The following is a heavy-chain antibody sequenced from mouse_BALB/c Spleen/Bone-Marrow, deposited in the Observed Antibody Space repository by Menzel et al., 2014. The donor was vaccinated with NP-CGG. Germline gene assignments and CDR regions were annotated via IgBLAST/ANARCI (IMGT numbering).Heavy chain of an antibody. CDR2: IDPANGNT. D-gene: IGHD1-1*01. V-gene: IGHV14-3*02. J-gene: IGHJ2*02. CDR1: GFNIKDTY. Sequence: VQLQQSGAELVKPGASVKLSCTASGFNIKDTYMHWVKQRPEQGLEWIGRIDPANGNTKYDPKFQGKAAITADTSSNTACLQLISLTSEDTAVYYCDRSREYYFDYWGQGTSLTVSS. CDR3: DRSREYYFDY.